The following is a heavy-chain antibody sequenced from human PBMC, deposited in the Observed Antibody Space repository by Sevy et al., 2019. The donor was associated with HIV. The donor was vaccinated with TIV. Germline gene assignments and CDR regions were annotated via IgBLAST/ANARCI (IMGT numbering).Heavy chain of an antibody. V-gene: IGHV3-7*01. Sequence: GGPLRLSCAASGFTFSSYWMSWVRQAPGKGLEWVANIKQDGSEKYYVDSVKGRFTISRDNAKNSLYLQMNSLRAEDTAVYYCAREPYYDYVWGSYPLGAFDIWGQGTMVTVSS. CDR3: AREPYYDYVWGSYPLGAFDI. CDR2: IKQDGSEK. J-gene: IGHJ3*02. CDR1: GFTFSSYW. D-gene: IGHD3-16*02.